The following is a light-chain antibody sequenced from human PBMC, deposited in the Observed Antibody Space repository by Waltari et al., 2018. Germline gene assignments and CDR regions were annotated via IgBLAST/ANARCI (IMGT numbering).Light chain of an antibody. J-gene: IGLJ2*01. CDR3: QVWDSSSDQDVV. Sequence: SYVLTQPPSVSVAPGKTARITCGGNNIGSKSVHWYQQKPGQAPVLVIYYDSDWPSGISERFSGSNSGNTATLTISRVEAGDEADYYCQVWDSSSDQDVVFGGGTKLTVL. CDR2: YDS. V-gene: IGLV3-21*04. CDR1: NIGSKS.